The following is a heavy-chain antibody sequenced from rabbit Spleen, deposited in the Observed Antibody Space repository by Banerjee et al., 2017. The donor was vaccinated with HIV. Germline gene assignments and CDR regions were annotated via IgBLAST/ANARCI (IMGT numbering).Heavy chain of an antibody. CDR1: GFSFSSDYD. CDR3: ARDLAGVIGWNFNL. J-gene: IGHJ4*01. Sequence: QSLEESGGGLVKPGASLTLTCKASGFSFSSDYDMCWVRQAPGKGLQWIACIYAGSSGSTYYASWAKGRFTISRTWSTTVTLQMTSLTAADTATYFCARDLAGVIGWNFNLWGPGTLVTVS. CDR2: IYAGSSGST. D-gene: IGHD4-1*01. V-gene: IGHV1S40*01.